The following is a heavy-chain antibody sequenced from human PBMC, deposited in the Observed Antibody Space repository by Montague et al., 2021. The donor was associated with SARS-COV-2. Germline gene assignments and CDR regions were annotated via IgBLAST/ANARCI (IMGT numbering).Heavy chain of an antibody. Sequence: TLSLTCTVSGGSISSGGYYWSWIRQHPGKGLEWIGRIYTSGSTNYNPSLKSRVTISVDTSKNQFSLKLSSVTAADTAVYYCARDGYSSGWNGLHWFDPWGQGTLVTVSS. D-gene: IGHD6-25*01. CDR2: IYTSGST. CDR3: ARDGYSSGWNGLHWFDP. CDR1: GGSISSGGYY. J-gene: IGHJ5*02. V-gene: IGHV4-61*02.